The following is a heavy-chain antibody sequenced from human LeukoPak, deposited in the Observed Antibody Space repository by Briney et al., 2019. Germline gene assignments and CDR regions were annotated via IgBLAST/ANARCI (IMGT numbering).Heavy chain of an antibody. D-gene: IGHD4-11*01. V-gene: IGHV3-48*04. CDR1: GFTFSSYA. CDR2: ISSSGSTI. J-gene: IGHJ6*03. Sequence: PGGSLRLSCAASGFTFSSYAMSWVRQAPGKGLEWVSYISSSGSTIYYADSVKGRFTISRDNAKNSLYLQMNSLRAEDTAVYYCARTTGYYYYMDVWGKGTTVTISS. CDR3: ARTTGYYYYMDV.